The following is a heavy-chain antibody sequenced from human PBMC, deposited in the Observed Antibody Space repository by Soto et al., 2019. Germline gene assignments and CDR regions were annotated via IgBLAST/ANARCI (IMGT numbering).Heavy chain of an antibody. J-gene: IGHJ4*02. CDR2: ISYDGSNK. Sequence: QVQLVESGGGVVQPGRSLRLSCAASGFTFSSYGMHCVRQAPGKGLEWVAVISYDGSNKYYADSVKGRFTISRDNSKNTLYLQMNSLRAEDTAVYYCAKDRGIAAALLDYWGQGTLVTVSS. V-gene: IGHV3-30*18. D-gene: IGHD6-13*01. CDR3: AKDRGIAAALLDY. CDR1: GFTFSSYG.